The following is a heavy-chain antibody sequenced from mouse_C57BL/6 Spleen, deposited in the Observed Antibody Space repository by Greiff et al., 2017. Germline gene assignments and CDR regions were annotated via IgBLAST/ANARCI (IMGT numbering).Heavy chain of an antibody. V-gene: IGHV1-15*01. J-gene: IGHJ3*01. CDR2: IDPETGGT. CDR3: TRSDYYVRGCAY. D-gene: IGHD1-1*01. CDR1: GYTFTDYE. Sequence: QVQLQQSGAELVRPGASVTLSCKASGYTFTDYEMHWVKQTPVHGLEWIGAIDPETGGTAYNQKFKGKAILTADKSSSTAYMELRSLTSEDSAVYYCTRSDYYVRGCAYWGQGTLVTVSA.